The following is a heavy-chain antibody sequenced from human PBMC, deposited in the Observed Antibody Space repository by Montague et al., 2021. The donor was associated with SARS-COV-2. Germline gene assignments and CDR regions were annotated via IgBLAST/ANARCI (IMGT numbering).Heavy chain of an antibody. Sequence: SETLSLTCTVSGASISSSYYYWGWMRQPPGKELEWIVTNHYSGSSYHKLTRKSRLTIAADTSKNQLSLRSMSVTAADMDDYSCARGGFGVVIIAYYYYMDLWGKGTTVTVSS. V-gene: IGHV4-39*01. CDR1: GASISSSYYY. D-gene: IGHD3-3*01. CDR2: NHYSGSS. J-gene: IGHJ6*03. CDR3: ARGGFGVVIIAYYYYMDL.